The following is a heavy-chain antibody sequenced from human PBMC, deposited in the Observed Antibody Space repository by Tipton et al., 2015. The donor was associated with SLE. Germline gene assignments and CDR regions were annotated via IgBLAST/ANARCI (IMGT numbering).Heavy chain of an antibody. CDR1: GGSISSYY. CDR2: IYYSGST. J-gene: IGHJ6*02. V-gene: IGHV4-59*01. D-gene: IGHD3-10*01. Sequence: LSLTCTVSGGSISSYYWSWIRQPPGKGLEWIGYIYYSGSTNYNPSLKSRVTISVDTSKNQFSLKLSSVTAADTAVYYCARDQETMVRGVIGGMDVWGQGTTVTVSS. CDR3: ARDQETMVRGVIGGMDV.